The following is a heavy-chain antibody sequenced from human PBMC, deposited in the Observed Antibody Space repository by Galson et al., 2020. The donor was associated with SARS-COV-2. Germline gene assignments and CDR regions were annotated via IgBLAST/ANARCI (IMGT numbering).Heavy chain of an antibody. D-gene: IGHD3-10*01. J-gene: IGHJ6*02. CDR1: GYSISSSYY. CDR3: ARHVHYFGSGAFGLDV. Sequence: TLSLTCAVSGYSISSSYYWGWIRQPPGKGLEWIGSIYQSGSTDYNPSLKSRVTISVDTSKNQFSLRLSSVTAADTAVYYCARHVHYFGSGAFGLDVWGQGTTVTVSS. V-gene: IGHV4-38-2*01. CDR2: IYQSGST.